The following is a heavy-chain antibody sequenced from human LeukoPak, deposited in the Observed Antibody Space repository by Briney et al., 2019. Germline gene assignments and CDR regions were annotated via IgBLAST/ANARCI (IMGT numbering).Heavy chain of an antibody. J-gene: IGHJ6*03. CDR2: IDHSGST. CDR3: ARVRKNVGYCSSTSCYQYYYYYMDV. Sequence: SETLSLTCAVYGGSFSGYYWSWIRQPPGKGLEWIGEIDHSGSTNYNPSLKSRVTISVDTSKNQFSLKLSSVTAADTAVYYCARVRKNVGYCSSTSCYQYYYYYMDVWGKGTTVTVSS. D-gene: IGHD2-2*03. V-gene: IGHV4-34*01. CDR1: GGSFSGYY.